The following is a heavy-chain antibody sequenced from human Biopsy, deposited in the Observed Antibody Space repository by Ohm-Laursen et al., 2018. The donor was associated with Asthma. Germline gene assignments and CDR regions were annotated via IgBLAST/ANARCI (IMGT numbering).Heavy chain of an antibody. V-gene: IGHV3-30*03. CDR3: AHHREVTTSSGWYR. CDR1: GFTFGNFW. CDR2: ISYDGSNK. D-gene: IGHD6-19*01. Sequence: SLRLSCTASGFTFGNFWMSWGRQTPGKGLEWVAVISYDGSNKYYADSVKGRFTISRDNSMNTLYLQMSSLRAEDTAVYYCAHHREVTTSSGWYRWGQGTLVTVSS. J-gene: IGHJ4*02.